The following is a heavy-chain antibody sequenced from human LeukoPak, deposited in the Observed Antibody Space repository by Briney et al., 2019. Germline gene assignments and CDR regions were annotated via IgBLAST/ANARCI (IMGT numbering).Heavy chain of an antibody. V-gene: IGHV4-59*08. CDR3: ARLVVRGVIQGPHWFDP. CDR2: IYYSGST. J-gene: IGHJ5*02. Sequence: PSETLSLTCTVSGGSISSYYWSWIRQPPGKGLEWIGYIYYSGSTNYNPSLKSRVTISVDTSKNQFSLKLSSVTAADTAVYYCARLVVRGVIQGPHWFDPWGQGTLVTVSS. CDR1: GGSISSYY. D-gene: IGHD3-10*01.